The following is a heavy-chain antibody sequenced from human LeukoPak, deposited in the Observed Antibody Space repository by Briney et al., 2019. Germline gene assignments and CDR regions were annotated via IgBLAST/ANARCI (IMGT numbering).Heavy chain of an antibody. J-gene: IGHJ3*02. D-gene: IGHD6-13*01. CDR2: IYYSGST. V-gene: IGHV4-61*05. Sequence: SETLSLTCTVSGGSISSSSYYWGWIRQPPGKGLECIGYIYYSGSTNYNPSLKSRVTISVDTSKNQFSLKLSSVTAADTAVYYCASWGSSSGGAAFDIWGQGTMVTVSS. CDR1: GGSISSSSYY. CDR3: ASWGSSSGGAAFDI.